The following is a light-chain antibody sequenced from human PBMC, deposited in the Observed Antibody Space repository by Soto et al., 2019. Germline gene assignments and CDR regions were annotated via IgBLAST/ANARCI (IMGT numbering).Light chain of an antibody. CDR1: GSDVGGYNY. J-gene: IGLJ2*01. CDR2: EVS. CDR3: SSYTSSNTVV. Sequence: QSALTQPASVSGSPGQSITISCTGTGSDVGGYNYVSWYQQHPGTAPKLMIYEVSNRPSGVSTRFSGSKSANTASLTISGLQAEDEGDYYCSSYTSSNTVVFGGGTKLTVL. V-gene: IGLV2-14*01.